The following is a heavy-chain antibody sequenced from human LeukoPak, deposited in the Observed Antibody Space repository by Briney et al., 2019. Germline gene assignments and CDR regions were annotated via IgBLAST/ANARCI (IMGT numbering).Heavy chain of an antibody. D-gene: IGHD4-17*01. CDR1: GFTFSSYW. Sequence: GGSLRLSCAASGFTFSSYWMSWVRQAPGKGLEWVANIKQDGSEKYYVDSVKGRFTISRDNAKNSLYLQMNSLRAEDTAVYYCARGVLYGDYGLRPDPGAFDIWGQGTMVTVSS. V-gene: IGHV3-7*01. CDR2: IKQDGSEK. J-gene: IGHJ3*02. CDR3: ARGVLYGDYGLRPDPGAFDI.